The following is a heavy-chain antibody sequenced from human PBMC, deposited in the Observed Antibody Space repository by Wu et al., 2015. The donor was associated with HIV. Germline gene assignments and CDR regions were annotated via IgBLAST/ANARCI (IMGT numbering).Heavy chain of an antibody. Sequence: HVQLRQSGPITGKPGASLRVPCKVSGNSLSKLSINWVRQAPGRSLEWMGGFDPENDKIIYAQRFQGRVAMTEDTSADTAYLVINILTYEDTATFFCAGYPRDKWSLGLPYWGQGTPVTVAS. CDR2: FDPENDKI. CDR1: GNSLSKLS. D-gene: IGHD2-15*01. CDR3: AGYPRDKWSLGLPY. V-gene: IGHV1-24*01. J-gene: IGHJ1*01.